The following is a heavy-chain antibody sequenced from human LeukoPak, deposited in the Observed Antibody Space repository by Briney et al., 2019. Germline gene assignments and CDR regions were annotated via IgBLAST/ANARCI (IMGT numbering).Heavy chain of an antibody. J-gene: IGHJ5*02. V-gene: IGHV4-34*01. CDR1: GGSFSGYY. Sequence: SETLSLTCAVYGGSFSGYYWNWIRQPPGQGLEWIGEINHSGSTNYNPSLKSRVTISLDTSKNQFSLRLSSVTAADTAVYYCAKEASIASAIVYFDPWGQGTLVTVSS. CDR2: INHSGST. D-gene: IGHD6-13*01. CDR3: AKEASIASAIVYFDP.